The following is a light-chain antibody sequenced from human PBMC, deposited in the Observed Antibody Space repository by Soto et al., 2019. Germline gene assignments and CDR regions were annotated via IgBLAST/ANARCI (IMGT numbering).Light chain of an antibody. J-gene: IGLJ1*01. CDR1: SSDVGSNNE. CDR3: SSYTSSSTYV. CDR2: EIS. Sequence: QSALTQPASVSGSPGQSITISCTGTSSDVGSNNEDSYYQLQPGTAPILMIYEISNPPAGVSNCFSGSTSGNTASLTISGLQAEDEADYYCSSYTSSSTYVFGTGTKVTVL. V-gene: IGLV2-14*01.